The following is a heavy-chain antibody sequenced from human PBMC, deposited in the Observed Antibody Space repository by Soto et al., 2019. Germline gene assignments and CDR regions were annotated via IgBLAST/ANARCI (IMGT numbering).Heavy chain of an antibody. CDR3: ARGRYGDY. V-gene: IGHV1-18*01. CDR2: ISAHNGNT. CDR1: GYGFTTYG. Sequence: QVHLVQSGAEVKKPGASVKVSCKGSGYGFTTYGITWVRQAPGQGLEWMAWISAHNGNTNYAQKLQGRVTVTRDTSTSTAYMELRSLTSDATAVSYCARGRYGDYWGQGALVTVSS. D-gene: IGHD1-1*01. J-gene: IGHJ4*02.